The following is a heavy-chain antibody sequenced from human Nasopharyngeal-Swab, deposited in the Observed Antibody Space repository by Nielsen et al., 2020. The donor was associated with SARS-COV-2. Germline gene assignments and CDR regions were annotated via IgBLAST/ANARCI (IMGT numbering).Heavy chain of an antibody. CDR2: IIPILGIA. D-gene: IGHD1-26*01. CDR3: ARDQAGATWAPGAFDI. V-gene: IGHV1-69*04. Sequence: SVKVSCKASGGTFSSYAISWVRQAPGQGLEWMGRIIPILGIANYAQKFQGRVTITADKSTSTAYMELSSLRSEDTAVYYCARDQAGATWAPGAFDIWGQGTMVTVSS. J-gene: IGHJ3*02. CDR1: GGTFSSYA.